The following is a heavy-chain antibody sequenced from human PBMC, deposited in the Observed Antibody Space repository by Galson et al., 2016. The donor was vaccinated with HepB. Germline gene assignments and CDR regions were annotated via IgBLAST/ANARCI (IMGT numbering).Heavy chain of an antibody. Sequence: SLRLSCAVSGFSFSGYSMSWVRQSPGKGLEWVSSISSSSTYIYYADSVKGRFTISSDNAKNSLYLQMNSLRAEDTAVYYCARDLFRCDHWGQGTLVTVSS. D-gene: IGHD3-10*01. CDR1: GFSFSGYS. CDR2: ISSSSTYI. CDR3: ARDLFRCDH. J-gene: IGHJ4*02. V-gene: IGHV3-21*01.